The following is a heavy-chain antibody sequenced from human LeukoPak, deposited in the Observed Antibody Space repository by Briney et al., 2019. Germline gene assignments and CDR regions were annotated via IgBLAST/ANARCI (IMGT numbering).Heavy chain of an antibody. CDR2: IDAGTSKA. J-gene: IGHJ5*02. Sequence: ASVKVSCKASGYSFTTYSIHWVRQAPRQGLEWMGWIDAGTSKAKYSQMFQGRITFTRDTSATTGFMELSSLRYEDTAVYYYARVARLQYYYDRGYTYNWFDPWGPGTLVTVSS. D-gene: IGHD3-22*01. V-gene: IGHV1-3*01. CDR1: GYSFTTYS. CDR3: ARVARLQYYYDRGYTYNWFDP.